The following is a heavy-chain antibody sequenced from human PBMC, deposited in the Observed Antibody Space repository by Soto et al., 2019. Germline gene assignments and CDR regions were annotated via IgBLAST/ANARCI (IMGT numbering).Heavy chain of an antibody. V-gene: IGHV3-30*18. CDR3: AKVEYSSSSGPLS. J-gene: IGHJ5*02. CDR2: ISYDGSNK. D-gene: IGHD6-6*01. Sequence: QVQLVESGGGVVQPGRSLRLSCAASGFTFSSYGMHWVRQAPGKGLEWVAVISYDGSNKYYADSVKGRFTISRDNSKNTLYLQMNSLRAEDTGVYYCAKVEYSSSSGPLSWGQGTLVTVSS. CDR1: GFTFSSYG.